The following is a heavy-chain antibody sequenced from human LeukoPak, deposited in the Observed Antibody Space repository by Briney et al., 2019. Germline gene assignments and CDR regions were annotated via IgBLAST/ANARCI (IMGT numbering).Heavy chain of an antibody. Sequence: GASVKVSCKASGYTFTGYYMHWVRQAPGQGLEWMGWISAYNGNTNYAQKLQGRVTMTTDTSTSTACMELRSLRSDDTAVYYCARDSHSSSWYRGGYYYYYMDVWGKGTTVTISS. CDR3: ARDSHSSSWYRGGYYYYYMDV. V-gene: IGHV1-18*04. D-gene: IGHD6-13*01. J-gene: IGHJ6*03. CDR1: GYTFTGYY. CDR2: ISAYNGNT.